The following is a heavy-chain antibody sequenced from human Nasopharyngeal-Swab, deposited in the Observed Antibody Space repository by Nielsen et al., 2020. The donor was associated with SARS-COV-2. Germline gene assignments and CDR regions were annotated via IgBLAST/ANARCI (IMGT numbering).Heavy chain of an antibody. D-gene: IGHD1-26*01. Sequence: GGSLRLSCKGSGYSFTSYWISWVRQMPGKGLEWMGRIDPSDSYTNYSPSFQGQVTISADKSISTAYLQWSSLKASDTAMYYCARRRATTMDDAFDIWGQGTMVTVSS. CDR2: IDPSDSYT. CDR1: GYSFTSYW. J-gene: IGHJ3*02. CDR3: ARRRATTMDDAFDI. V-gene: IGHV5-10-1*04.